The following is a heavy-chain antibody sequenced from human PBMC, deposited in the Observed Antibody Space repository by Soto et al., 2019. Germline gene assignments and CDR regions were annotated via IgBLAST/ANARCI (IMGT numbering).Heavy chain of an antibody. CDR3: ARDRDDYGSGNYYNRIDF. D-gene: IGHD3-10*01. CDR2: IIPLFGTP. V-gene: IGHV1-69*01. Sequence: QVQLVQSGAEVKKPGSSVKVSCKASGGIFSTYAISWLRQAPGQGLEWMGGIIPLFGTPNYAQRFQGRVTITADEATSTGYTDLSRLRSEDTAAYYCARDRDDYGSGNYYNRIDFWGQGTLVTVSS. J-gene: IGHJ4*02. CDR1: GGIFSTYA.